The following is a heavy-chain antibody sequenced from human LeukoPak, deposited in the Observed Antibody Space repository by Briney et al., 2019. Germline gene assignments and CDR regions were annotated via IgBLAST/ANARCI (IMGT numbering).Heavy chain of an antibody. D-gene: IGHD4-23*01. CDR3: ARVRRKGYGGNSAPFDY. J-gene: IGHJ4*02. CDR1: GGTFSSYA. Sequence: TSVKVSCKASGGTFSSYAISWVRQAPGQGLEWMGGIIPIFGTANCAQKFQGRVTITADESTSTAYMELSSLRSEDTAVYYCARVRRKGYGGNSAPFDYWGQGTLVTVSS. CDR2: IIPIFGTA. V-gene: IGHV1-69*13.